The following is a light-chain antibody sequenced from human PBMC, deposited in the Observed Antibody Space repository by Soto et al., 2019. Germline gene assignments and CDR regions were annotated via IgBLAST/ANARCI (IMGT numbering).Light chain of an antibody. J-gene: IGKJ1*01. CDR1: QGIGND. CDR3: LQDYVYPWT. CDR2: EAS. Sequence: AIQVTQSPSSLSASVGDRVTISCRASQGIGNDLGWYQQKPGKAPKLLIYEASTLQTGVASRFSGSGSGTDFTLTSSSLQPADFATYYCLQDYVYPWTFGQGTKVEVK. V-gene: IGKV1-6*01.